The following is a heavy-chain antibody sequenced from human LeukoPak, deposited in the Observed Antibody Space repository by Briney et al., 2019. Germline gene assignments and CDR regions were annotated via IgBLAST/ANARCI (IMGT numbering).Heavy chain of an antibody. CDR2: IYTSGST. J-gene: IGHJ6*03. V-gene: IGHV4-4*07. CDR1: GGSISSYY. CDR3: AREPPVYYYYMDV. Sequence: SETLSLTCTVSGGSISSYYWSWIRQPAGKGLEWIGRIYTSGSTNYNPSLKSRVTMSVDTSKNQLSLKLSSVTAADTAVYYCAREPPVYYYYMDVWDKGTTVTVSS.